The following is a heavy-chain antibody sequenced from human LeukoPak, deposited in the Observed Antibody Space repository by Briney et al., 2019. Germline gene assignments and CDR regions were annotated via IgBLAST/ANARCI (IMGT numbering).Heavy chain of an antibody. Sequence: ASVKVSCKASGYTFTSYDINWVRQATRQGLEWMGWMSPNSGITVYAQKFQGRVTMTRNPSIGTAYMELSSPRSGDTAVYYCARGFWYGATLYYLDFWGQGTLVTVSS. CDR3: ARGFWYGATLYYLDF. CDR2: MSPNSGIT. CDR1: GYTFTSYD. J-gene: IGHJ4*02. V-gene: IGHV1-8*01. D-gene: IGHD4-17*01.